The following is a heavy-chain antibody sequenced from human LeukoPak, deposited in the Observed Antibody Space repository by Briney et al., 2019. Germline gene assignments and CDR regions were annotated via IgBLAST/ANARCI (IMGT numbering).Heavy chain of an antibody. Sequence: GGSLRLSCAASGFTFSNYAMSWVRQAPGKGLEWVSAISGSGGSTYYADSVKGRFTISRDNSKNTLYLQMNSLRAEDTAVYYCAKAHLPYSSSRITGDWGQGTLVTVSS. J-gene: IGHJ4*02. CDR3: AKAHLPYSSSRITGD. D-gene: IGHD6-13*01. CDR2: ISGSGGST. V-gene: IGHV3-23*01. CDR1: GFTFSNYA.